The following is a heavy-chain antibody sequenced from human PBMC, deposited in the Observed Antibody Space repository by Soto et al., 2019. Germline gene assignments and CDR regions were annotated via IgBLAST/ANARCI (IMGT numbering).Heavy chain of an antibody. CDR1: GYTVTSYG. J-gene: IGHJ4*02. Sequence: QVQLVPSGADVKKPGASVTCACKASGYTVTSYGISWVRQAPGQGREWMGWINAYNGNTKYAQKLQRRVTMTTDTSTSTAYMELRSLRSDDTAVYYCARDQAMAQFAYWGQGTLVTVSS. D-gene: IGHD5-18*01. CDR2: INAYNGNT. V-gene: IGHV1-18*01. CDR3: ARDQAMAQFAY.